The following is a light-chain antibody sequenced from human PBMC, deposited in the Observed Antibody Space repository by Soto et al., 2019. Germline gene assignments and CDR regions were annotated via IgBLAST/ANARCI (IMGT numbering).Light chain of an antibody. J-gene: IGKJ2*03. CDR1: PSLVHSDGNTY. CDR3: MQGTHWPYS. V-gene: IGKV2-30*02. Sequence: DVVMTQSPLSLPVTLGQPASISCRSGPSLVHSDGNTYLHWFQQRPCQSPRRLIYKVSNRDSGVPDRFSGSGSGTDFTLMISRVEAEDVGVYYCMQGTHWPYSFGQGTKLEIK. CDR2: KVS.